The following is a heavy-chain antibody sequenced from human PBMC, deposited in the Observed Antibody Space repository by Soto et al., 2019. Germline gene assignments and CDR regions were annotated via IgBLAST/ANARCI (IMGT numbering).Heavy chain of an antibody. CDR2: IYSSGTT. J-gene: IGHJ5*02. CDR1: GGSISSYY. Sequence: SETLSLTCTVSGGSISSYYWSWFRQPPGKGLEWIGYIYSSGTTNYNPSLKSRVSISVDTSKNQVSLKLSSGTVAATAVYYCPRSYTTTWTAWGPWGQGTLVTVSS. D-gene: IGHD2-2*01. V-gene: IGHV4-59*01. CDR3: PRSYTTTWTAWGP.